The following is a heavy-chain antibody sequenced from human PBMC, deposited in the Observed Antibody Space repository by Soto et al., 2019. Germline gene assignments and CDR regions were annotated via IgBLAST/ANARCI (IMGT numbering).Heavy chain of an antibody. CDR1: GDSVSSNSAA. V-gene: IGHV6-1*01. Sequence: PSQTLSLTCAISGDSVSSNSAAWNWIRQSPSRGLEWLGRTYYRSKWYNDYAVSVKSRITINPDTSKNQFSLQLNSVTPEDTAVYYCARDPIRYTTYNWNYVVITYGMDVWGQGTTVTVSS. CDR3: ARDPIRYTTYNWNYVVITYGMDV. J-gene: IGHJ6*02. CDR2: TYYRSKWYN. D-gene: IGHD1-7*01.